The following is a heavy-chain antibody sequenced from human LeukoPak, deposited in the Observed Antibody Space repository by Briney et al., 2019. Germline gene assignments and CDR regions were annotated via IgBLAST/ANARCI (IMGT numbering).Heavy chain of an antibody. J-gene: IGHJ4*02. D-gene: IGHD3-22*01. CDR2: IYTSGST. CDR3: ARDTYYYDSSGYYFDY. Sequence: SETLSLTCTVSGGSISSYYWSWIRQPAGKGLEWIGRIYTSGSTNYNPSLKSRVTMSVDTSKNQFSLKLSSVTAADTAVYYCARDTYYYDSSGYYFDYWGQGTLVTVSS. CDR1: GGSISSYY. V-gene: IGHV4-4*07.